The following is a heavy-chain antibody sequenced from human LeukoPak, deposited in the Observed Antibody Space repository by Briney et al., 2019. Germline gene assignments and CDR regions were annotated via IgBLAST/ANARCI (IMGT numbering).Heavy chain of an antibody. Sequence: GRSLRLSCAASGFTFSSYAMHWVRQAPGKGLEWVAVISYDGSNKYYADSVKGRFTISRDNSKNTLYLQMNSLRAEDTAVYYCARDPSVAGTGYFDYWGQGTLVTVSS. CDR3: ARDPSVAGTGYFDY. J-gene: IGHJ4*02. D-gene: IGHD6-19*01. CDR2: ISYDGSNK. V-gene: IGHV3-30-3*01. CDR1: GFTFSSYA.